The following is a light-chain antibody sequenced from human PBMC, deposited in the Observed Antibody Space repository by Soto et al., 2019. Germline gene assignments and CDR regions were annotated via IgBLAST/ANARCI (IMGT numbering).Light chain of an antibody. CDR1: QSLVHSDGNTY. Sequence: DIVMTQTPLSSPVTLGQPASISCTSSQSLVHSDGNTYLSWLQQRPGQPPRLLIHMISKRLAGVPDRFSGSGAGTKFTLKISRVEPEDVGISYCLQVTHFPWAFCQGTKVEAK. CDR2: MIS. CDR3: LQVTHFPWA. J-gene: IGKJ1*01. V-gene: IGKV2-24*01.